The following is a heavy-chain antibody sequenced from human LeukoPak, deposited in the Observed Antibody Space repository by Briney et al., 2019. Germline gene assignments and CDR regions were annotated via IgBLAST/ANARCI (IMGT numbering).Heavy chain of an antibody. CDR3: ASRRGGYCSGGSCNWFDP. D-gene: IGHD2-15*01. V-gene: IGHV4-34*01. J-gene: IGHJ5*02. CDR2: INHSGST. Sequence: SETLSLTCAVYGGSFSGYYWSWIRQPRGKGLEWIGEINHSGSTNYNPSLKGRVTISVDTSKNQFSLKLSSVTAADTAVYYCASRRGGYCSGGSCNWFDPWGQGTLVTVSS. CDR1: GGSFSGYY.